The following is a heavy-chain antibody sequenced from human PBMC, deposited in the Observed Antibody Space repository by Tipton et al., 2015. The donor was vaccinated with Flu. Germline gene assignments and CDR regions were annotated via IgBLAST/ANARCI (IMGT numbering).Heavy chain of an antibody. V-gene: IGHV3-49*04. J-gene: IGHJ6*02. CDR2: IRSKAYGGTT. Sequence: SLRLSCTASGFTFGDYAMSWVRQAPGKGLEWVGFIRSKAYGGTTEYAASVKGRFTISRDDSKSIAYLQMNSLKTEDTAVYYCTIRRITMVRGVMNYGMDVWGQGTTVTVSS. D-gene: IGHD3-10*01. CDR1: GFTFGDYA. CDR3: TIRRITMVRGVMNYGMDV.